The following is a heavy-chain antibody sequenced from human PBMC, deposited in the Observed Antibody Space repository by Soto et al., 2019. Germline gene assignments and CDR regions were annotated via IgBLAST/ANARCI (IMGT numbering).Heavy chain of an antibody. Sequence: VAYGNIVSLGCPWILKKKRKGLEWIGYIYYNGSTSYNPSLKSRLTISVDTSKNHFSLKLNSMTAADTAVYYCARLQLAAAGLWGFYYFHGMDVWGQGTTVTVSS. V-gene: IGHV4-59*11. CDR2: IYYNGST. D-gene: IGHD6-13*01. CDR1: YGNIVSLG. CDR3: ARLQLAAAGLWGFYYFHGMDV. J-gene: IGHJ6*02.